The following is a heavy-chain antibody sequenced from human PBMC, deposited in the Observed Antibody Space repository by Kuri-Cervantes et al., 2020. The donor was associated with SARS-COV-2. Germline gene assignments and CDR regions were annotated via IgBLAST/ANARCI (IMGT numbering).Heavy chain of an antibody. CDR1: GGSISSSSYY. CDR3: ARDSSGYYYYGMDV. J-gene: IGHJ6*02. D-gene: IGHD3-3*01. CDR2: IYYSGST. Sequence: ESLKISCTVSGGSISSSSYYWGWIRQPPGKGLEWIGSIYYSGSTYYNPSLKSRVTISVDTSKNQFSLKLSSVTAADTAVYYCARDSSGYYYYGMDVWGQGTTVTVSS. V-gene: IGHV4-39*02.